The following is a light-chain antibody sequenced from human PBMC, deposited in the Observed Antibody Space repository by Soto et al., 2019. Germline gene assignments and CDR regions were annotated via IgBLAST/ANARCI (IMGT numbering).Light chain of an antibody. CDR3: QQYYSTPQT. CDR2: WAS. CDR1: QSVLYISNNKNY. V-gene: IGKV4-1*01. Sequence: DIVMTQSPDSLAVSLGERATINCKSSQSVLYISNNKNYLAWYQQKPGQPPKLLIYWASTRESGVPDRFSGSGSGRDFTLTVSSLQAEDVAVYYCQQYYSTPQTFGQGTKVEIK. J-gene: IGKJ1*01.